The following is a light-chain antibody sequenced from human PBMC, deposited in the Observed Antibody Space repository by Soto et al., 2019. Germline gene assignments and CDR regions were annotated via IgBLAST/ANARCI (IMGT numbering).Light chain of an antibody. CDR1: QSIRDW. V-gene: IGKV1-5*03. J-gene: IGKJ1*01. CDR2: KAS. Sequence: DIQMTQSPSTLSASVGDRVTITCRASQSIRDWLAWYQQRPGKAPKLLIYKASNLQNGVPSRFSGSGSGTEFSLTITSLQPDDFATYYCQQYNNYWTFGQGTKVENK. CDR3: QQYNNYWT.